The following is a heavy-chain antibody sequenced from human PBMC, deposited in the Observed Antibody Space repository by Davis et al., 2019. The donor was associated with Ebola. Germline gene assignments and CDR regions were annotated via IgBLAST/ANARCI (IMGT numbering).Heavy chain of an antibody. CDR2: VNHSGST. V-gene: IGHV4-34*01. D-gene: IGHD6-13*01. CDR1: GGSFSGHY. Sequence: MPSETLSPTCSVHGGSFSGHYWTWIRKPPGKGLEWIGEVNHSGSTNYNPSLKSRVTISVDTSKNQFSLNLSSVTAADTAVYYCARGYSSSWYSRLALNYYYGMDVWGQGTTVIVSS. J-gene: IGHJ6*02. CDR3: ARGYSSSWYSRLALNYYYGMDV.